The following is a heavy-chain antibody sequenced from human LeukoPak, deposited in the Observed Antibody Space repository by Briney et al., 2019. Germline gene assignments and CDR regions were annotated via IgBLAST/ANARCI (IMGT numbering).Heavy chain of an antibody. D-gene: IGHD3-22*01. Sequence: SETLSLTWGFYGGSFSRYYWSWTRQHPGEGMGWIGEINHSGSTNYNPSPKTRVTLSVATSKNQFSLKLSSVTAADTAVYYCAKMGDGEDYSDSSTYYGDYWGQGTLGTVSS. CDR2: INHSGST. CDR1: GGSFSRYY. CDR3: AKMGDGEDYSDSSTYYGDY. V-gene: IGHV4-34*01. J-gene: IGHJ4*02.